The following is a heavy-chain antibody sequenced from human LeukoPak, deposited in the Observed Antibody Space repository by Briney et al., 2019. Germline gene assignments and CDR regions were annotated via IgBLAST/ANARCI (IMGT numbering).Heavy chain of an antibody. Sequence: GGSLRLSCAASGFTFSTYAMSWVRQAPGKGLDWVSTIRSSGDNTYYADSVKGRFTISRDNSKNTLYLQMNSLRAEDTAVYYCAKSPNFDCSGGSCYFAHWGQGTLVTVSS. CDR1: GFTFSTYA. D-gene: IGHD2-15*01. CDR3: AKSPNFDCSGGSCYFAH. J-gene: IGHJ4*02. CDR2: IRSSGDNT. V-gene: IGHV3-23*01.